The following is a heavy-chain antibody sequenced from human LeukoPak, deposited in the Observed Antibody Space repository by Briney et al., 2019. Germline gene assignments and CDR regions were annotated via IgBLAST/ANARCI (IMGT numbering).Heavy chain of an antibody. V-gene: IGHV3-48*01. J-gene: IGHJ6*03. CDR3: ARGGIYYMDV. D-gene: IGHD2/OR15-2a*01. Sequence: GGSLRLSCAASGFTFSSYSMNWVRQAPGKGLEWVSYISSSSSTIYYADSVKGRFTISRDNAKNSLYLQMNSLRAEDTAVYYCARGGIYYMDVWGKGTTVTVSS. CDR1: GFTFSSYS. CDR2: ISSSSSTI.